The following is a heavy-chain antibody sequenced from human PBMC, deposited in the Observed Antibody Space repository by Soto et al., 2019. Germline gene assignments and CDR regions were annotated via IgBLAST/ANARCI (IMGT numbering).Heavy chain of an antibody. D-gene: IGHD2-21*01. V-gene: IGHV4-59*01. CDR1: GDSISTYY. CDR2: VYYSGST. Sequence: SETLSLTSDVSGDSISTYYWSWIRQPPGKGLEWIGYVYYSGSTLYNPSLESRVTMSIDMSKKQVSLKLTSVIAADTAVYYCARTRMIESWIDYWGHGTLVTVSS. CDR3: ARTRMIESWIDY. J-gene: IGHJ4*01.